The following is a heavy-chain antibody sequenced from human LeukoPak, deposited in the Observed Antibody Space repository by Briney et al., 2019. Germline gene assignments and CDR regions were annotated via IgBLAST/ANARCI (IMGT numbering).Heavy chain of an antibody. Sequence: GGSLRLSCAASGFTFSSYGMHWVRQAPGKGLEWVAVIWYDGSNKYYADSVKGRFTISRDNSKNTLYLQMNSLRAEDTAVYYCARGDFWSGVYTLCDYWGQGTLVTVSS. J-gene: IGHJ4*02. CDR3: ARGDFWSGVYTLCDY. CDR1: GFTFSSYG. V-gene: IGHV3-33*01. CDR2: IWYDGSNK. D-gene: IGHD3-3*01.